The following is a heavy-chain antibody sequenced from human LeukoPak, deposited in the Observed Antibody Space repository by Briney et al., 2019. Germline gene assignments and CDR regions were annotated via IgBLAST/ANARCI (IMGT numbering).Heavy chain of an antibody. D-gene: IGHD3-22*01. CDR3: ARSYYYDSSGTYAFDI. V-gene: IGHV3-48*03. CDR2: ISSSGSTI. J-gene: IGHJ3*02. CDR1: GFTFSSCE. Sequence: GGSLRLSCAASGFTFSSCEMNWVRQAPGKGLEWVSYISSSGSTIYYADSVKGRFTISRDNAKNSLYLQMNSLRAEDTAVYYCARSYYYDSSGTYAFDIWGQGTMVTVSS.